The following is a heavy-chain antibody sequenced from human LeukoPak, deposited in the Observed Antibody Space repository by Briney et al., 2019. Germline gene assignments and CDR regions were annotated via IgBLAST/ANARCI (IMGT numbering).Heavy chain of an antibody. CDR1: GYTFTSYD. V-gene: IGHV1-8*01. D-gene: IGHD6-13*01. CDR3: ARMSIWYAYYYYYYYMDV. CDR2: MNPNSGNT. Sequence: ASVKVSCKASGYTFTSYDINWVRQAPGQGLEWMGWMNPNSGNTGYAQKFQGRVTMTRNTSISTAYMKLSSLRSEDTAVYYCARMSIWYAYYYYYYYMDVWGKGTTVTVSS. J-gene: IGHJ6*03.